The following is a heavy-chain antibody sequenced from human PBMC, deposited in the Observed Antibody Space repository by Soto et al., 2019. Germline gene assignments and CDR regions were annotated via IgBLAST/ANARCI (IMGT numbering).Heavy chain of an antibody. Sequence: QVQLVQSAAEVKKPGASVKVSCKASGYTFTAYHIHWVRQAPGQGLEWMGWINPNDGGTNYAQKFQDRVTTTSDTSITTAYMELSRLTSDDTAVYFCARDAYSGSYVHWGQGTLVTVSS. V-gene: IGHV1-2*02. CDR3: ARDAYSGSYVH. CDR1: GYTFTAYH. CDR2: INPNDGGT. J-gene: IGHJ4*02. D-gene: IGHD1-26*01.